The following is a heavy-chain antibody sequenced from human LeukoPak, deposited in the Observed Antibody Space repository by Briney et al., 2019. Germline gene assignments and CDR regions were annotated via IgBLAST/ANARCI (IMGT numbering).Heavy chain of an antibody. CDR1: GFTFSSYW. J-gene: IGHJ6*02. V-gene: IGHV4-4*02. CDR2: IYHSGST. Sequence: PGGSLRLSCAASGFTFSSYWMSWVRQPPGKGLEWIGEIYHSGSTNYNPSLKSRVTISVDKSKNQFSLKLSSVTAADTAVYYCARRRYDFWSGSSRTYYYGMDVWGQGTTVTVSS. CDR3: ARRRYDFWSGSSRTYYYGMDV. D-gene: IGHD3-3*01.